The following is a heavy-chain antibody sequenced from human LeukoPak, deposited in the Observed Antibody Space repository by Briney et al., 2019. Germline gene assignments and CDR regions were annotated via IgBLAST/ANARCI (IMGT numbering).Heavy chain of an antibody. D-gene: IGHD2-8*02. Sequence: SQTLSLICTVPGGSISSGGYCWCWGRQHPGTGLEWSGYIYYSGSTYSNPSLKSRVTISVDTSKNQFSLKLSSVTAADTAVYHCARDTGGYSTYSSRAFDIWGQGTMVTVSS. J-gene: IGHJ3*02. CDR2: IYYSGST. CDR1: GGSISSGGYC. V-gene: IGHV4-31*03. CDR3: ARDTGGYSTYSSRAFDI.